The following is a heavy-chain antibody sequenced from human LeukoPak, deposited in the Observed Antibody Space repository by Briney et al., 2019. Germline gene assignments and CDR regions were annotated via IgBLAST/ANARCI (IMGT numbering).Heavy chain of an antibody. CDR3: VRDKSNSGSYLDF. J-gene: IGHJ4*02. CDR2: MSYHGSNK. D-gene: IGHD1-26*01. V-gene: IGHV3-30*15. CDR1: GFTFSSFG. Sequence: GGSLRLSCATSGFTFSSFGINWVRQAPGKGLEWVAYMSYHGSNKFYADSVKGRFTISRDNSRNTLSLLMSSLRPEDMALYYCVRDKSNSGSYLDFWGQGTLVTVSS.